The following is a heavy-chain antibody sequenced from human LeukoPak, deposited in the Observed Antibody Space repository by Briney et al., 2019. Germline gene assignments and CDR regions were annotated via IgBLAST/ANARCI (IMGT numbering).Heavy chain of an antibody. D-gene: IGHD6-13*01. Sequence: PSQTLSLTCTVSGGSISSGSYYWSWIRQPAGEGLEWIGRIYTSGRTNYNPSLKSRVTISVDTSKNQFSLKLSSVTAADTAVYYCARTIAAAVNWFDPWGQGTLVTVSS. CDR1: GGSISSGSYY. CDR3: ARTIAAAVNWFDP. CDR2: IYTSGRT. V-gene: IGHV4-61*02. J-gene: IGHJ5*02.